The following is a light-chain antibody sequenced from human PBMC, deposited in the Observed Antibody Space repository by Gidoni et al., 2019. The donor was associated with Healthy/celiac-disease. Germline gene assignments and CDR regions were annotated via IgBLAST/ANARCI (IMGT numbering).Light chain of an antibody. CDR1: QSVSST. Sequence: ELVMTQPPAPLSVAPGERATLSCSASQSVSSTLACYQQKPGQAPRLLLYGASTSATGIPARFSGSGSGTEFTLTISSLQSADFAVSYCQQYNNCPPVTFGQGTRLEIK. CDR2: GAS. CDR3: QQYNNCPPVT. V-gene: IGKV3-15*01. J-gene: IGKJ5*01.